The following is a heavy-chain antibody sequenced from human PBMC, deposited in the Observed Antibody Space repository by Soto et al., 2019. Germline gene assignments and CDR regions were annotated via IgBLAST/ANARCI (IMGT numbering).Heavy chain of an antibody. D-gene: IGHD1-26*01. Sequence: GPLRLSCAASGFIFSSYAMHWVYQAPGKGLEWVAVISYDGSNKYYADSVKGRFSISRDNSKNTLYLQMNSLRAEDTAVYYCASGRSAIVGAKDYWGQGTLVTVSS. CDR1: GFIFSSYA. CDR3: ASGRSAIVGAKDY. CDR2: ISYDGSNK. J-gene: IGHJ4*02. V-gene: IGHV3-30*04.